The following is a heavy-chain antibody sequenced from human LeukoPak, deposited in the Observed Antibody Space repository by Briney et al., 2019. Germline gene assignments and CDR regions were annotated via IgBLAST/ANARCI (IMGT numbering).Heavy chain of an antibody. V-gene: IGHV3-30-3*02. CDR3: AKRRGDYYYYMDV. J-gene: IGHJ6*03. Sequence: GGSLRLSCAASGFTFSSYAMHWVRQAPGKGLEWVAVISYDGSNKYYADSVKGRFTISRDNSKNTLYLQMNSLRAEDTAVYYCAKRRGDYYYYMDVWGKGTTVTVSS. CDR2: ISYDGSNK. CDR1: GFTFSSYA. D-gene: IGHD3-16*01.